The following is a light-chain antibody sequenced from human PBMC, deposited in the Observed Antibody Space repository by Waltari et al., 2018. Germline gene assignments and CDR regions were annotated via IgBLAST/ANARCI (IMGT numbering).Light chain of an antibody. V-gene: IGKV3-15*01. J-gene: IGKJ2*01. CDR1: QSVTTN. CDR3: HQYNDGPPFN. Sequence: IVMTQSPATLSVSPGERAILSRRASQSVTTNLAWYQKKPGQAPRLLIYGASTRATDIPARFSGSGSGTEFTLTISSLQSEDCAVYYCHQYNDGPPFNFGQGTKLEIK. CDR2: GAS.